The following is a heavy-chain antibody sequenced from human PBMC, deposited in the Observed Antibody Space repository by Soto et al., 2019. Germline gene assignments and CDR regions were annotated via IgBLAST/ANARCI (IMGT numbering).Heavy chain of an antibody. Sequence: PSETLSLTCAVYGGPFSGYYWSWIRQPPGKGLEWIGEINHSGSTNYNPSLKSRVTISVDTSKNQFSLKLSSVTAADTAVYYCARLCYGYCSSTTRLDYWGQGTLVTVYS. D-gene: IGHD2-2*03. CDR2: INHSGST. J-gene: IGHJ4*02. CDR1: GGPFSGYY. CDR3: ARLCYGYCSSTTRLDY. V-gene: IGHV4-34*01.